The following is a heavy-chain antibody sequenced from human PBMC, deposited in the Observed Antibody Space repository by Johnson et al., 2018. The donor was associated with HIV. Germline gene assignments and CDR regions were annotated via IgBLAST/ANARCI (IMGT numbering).Heavy chain of an antibody. CDR3: ARVGASRFDAFHV. CDR1: GFTVSSNY. Sequence: EVQLVESGGGLVQPGGYLRLSCAASGFTVSSNYMSWVRQAPGKGLEWVSIVYSGGNTYYTDSVKGRFTISRDNSKNTLYLQMNSLRAEDTAVYYCARVGASRFDAFHVWGQGTMVTVSS. V-gene: IGHV3-66*01. J-gene: IGHJ3*01. D-gene: IGHD3-16*01. CDR2: VYSGGNT.